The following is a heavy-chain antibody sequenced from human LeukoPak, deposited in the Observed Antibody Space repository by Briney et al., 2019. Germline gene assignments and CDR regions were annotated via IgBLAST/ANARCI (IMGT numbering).Heavy chain of an antibody. CDR3: ARPLGGYDAFDI. CDR2: IIPIFGTA. V-gene: IGHV1-69*05. D-gene: IGHD3-16*01. CDR1: GGTFSSYA. J-gene: IGHJ3*02. Sequence: GASVKVSCKASGGTFSSYAISWVRQAPGQGLEWMGRIIPIFGTANYAQKLQGRVTITTDESTSTAYMELSSLRSEDTAVYYCARPLGGYDAFDIWGQGTMVTVSS.